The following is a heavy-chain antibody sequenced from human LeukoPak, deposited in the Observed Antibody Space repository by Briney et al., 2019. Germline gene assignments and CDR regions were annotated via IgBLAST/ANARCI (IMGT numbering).Heavy chain of an antibody. CDR1: GFTFSDYA. J-gene: IGHJ2*01. CDR2: IYYSGST. CDR3: ARSLYDSSGSHWYFDL. V-gene: IGHV4-30-4*01. Sequence: LRLSCAASGFTFSDYAMSWIRQPPGKGLEWIGYIYYSGSTYYNPSLKSRVTISVDTSKNQFSLKLSSVTAADTAVYYCARSLYDSSGSHWYFDLWGRGTLVTVSS. D-gene: IGHD3-22*01.